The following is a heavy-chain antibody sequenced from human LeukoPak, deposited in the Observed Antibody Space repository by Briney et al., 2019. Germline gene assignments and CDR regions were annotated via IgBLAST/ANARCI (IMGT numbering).Heavy chain of an antibody. CDR2: ISYEGSNE. Sequence: PGRSLRLSCAASGFSFSSYGMHWVRQAPGKGLEWVAVISYEGSNEYYADSVKGRFTISRDNSKNTLYLQMTSLRAEDTAVYYCAKGGIRYYYDSSGYYGDYWGQGTLVTVSS. CDR3: AKGGIRYYYDSSGYYGDY. J-gene: IGHJ4*02. D-gene: IGHD3-22*01. V-gene: IGHV3-30*18. CDR1: GFSFSSYG.